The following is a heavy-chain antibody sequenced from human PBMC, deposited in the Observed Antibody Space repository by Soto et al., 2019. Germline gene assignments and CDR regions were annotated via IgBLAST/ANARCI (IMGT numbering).Heavy chain of an antibody. J-gene: IGHJ5*02. CDR2: IYYIGST. CDR1: GGSISSGGYY. V-gene: IGHV4-31*03. CDR3: ARSGFP. D-gene: IGHD3-22*01. Sequence: QVQLQESGPGLVKPSQTLSLTCTVSGGSISSGGYYWNWIRQHPGKGLEWIGYIYYIGSTYYNPSLKSRVTMSLDTSKNQFSLKLSSVTSANTAVYYGARSGFPWGQGTLVTVSS.